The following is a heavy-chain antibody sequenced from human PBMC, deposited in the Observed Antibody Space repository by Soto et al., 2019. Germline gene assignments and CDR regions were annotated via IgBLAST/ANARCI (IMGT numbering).Heavy chain of an antibody. J-gene: IGHJ5*02. CDR3: ARGDYTAEFDP. CDR1: GYAFTSYG. V-gene: IGHV1-18*01. D-gene: IGHD3-3*01. Sequence: ASVKVSSKAAGYAFTSYGITWVRQAPGQGLEWMGWISAYNGNTNYAQKLQGRVTMTTDTSTSTAYMELRSLRSDDTAVYYCARGDYTAEFDPWGQGTLVTVSS. CDR2: ISAYNGNT.